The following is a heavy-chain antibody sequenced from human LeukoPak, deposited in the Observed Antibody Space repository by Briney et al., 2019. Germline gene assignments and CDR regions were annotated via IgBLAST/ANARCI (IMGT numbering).Heavy chain of an antibody. D-gene: IGHD3-22*01. CDR3: ARVYDSSTTGAFDI. CDR1: GFTFSRNG. Sequence: QSGGSLRLSCAASGFTFSRNGMTWVRQAPGKGLEWVSAISGSGGNTYYADSVKGRFTISRDNSKNMLYLQMNRLRADDTAVYYCARVYDSSTTGAFDIWGQGTTVTVSS. J-gene: IGHJ3*02. CDR2: ISGSGGNT. V-gene: IGHV3-23*01.